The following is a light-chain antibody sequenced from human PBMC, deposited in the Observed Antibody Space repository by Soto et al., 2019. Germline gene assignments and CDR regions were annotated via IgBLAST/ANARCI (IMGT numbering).Light chain of an antibody. V-gene: IGKV1-27*01. CDR3: QKYNSAPPVT. Sequence: DIQMTQSPSSLSASVGDRVTISCRASQVINNYLAWYQQRPGKVPKLLIFAASTLRSGVPSRFSGSGSGTHFPLTIISLQTEDVATYYCQKYNSAPPVTFGPGTKVNV. CDR2: AAS. J-gene: IGKJ3*01. CDR1: QVINNY.